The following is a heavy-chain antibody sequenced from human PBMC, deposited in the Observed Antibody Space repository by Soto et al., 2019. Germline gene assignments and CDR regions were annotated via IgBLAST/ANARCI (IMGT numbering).Heavy chain of an antibody. CDR2: IYHSGST. V-gene: IGHV4-59*12. J-gene: IGHJ4*02. Sequence: PXXTLSLTFTVSGGSISGYYWPWIRQPPGKGLEWIGYIYHSGSTYYNPSLKSRVTISVDRSKNQFSLKLGSVNAAYTAVYYCAKAISGYYAPFDFWGQGTLVTVSS. CDR3: AKAISGYYAPFDF. CDR1: GGSISGYY. D-gene: IGHD3-22*01.